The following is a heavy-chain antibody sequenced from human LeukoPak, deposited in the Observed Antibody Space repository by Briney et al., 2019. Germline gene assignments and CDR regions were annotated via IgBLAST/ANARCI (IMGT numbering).Heavy chain of an antibody. D-gene: IGHD4-17*01. J-gene: IGHJ5*02. CDR2: ITSSGSTM. CDR1: GFTFSSYE. Sequence: QPGGSLRLSCAASGFTFSSYEMHWVRQAPGKGLEWVSYITSSGSTMYYADSVKGRFTISRDNAKNSLYLQMNTLRAEDTAVYYCARDLGYGALDPWGQGTLVTVSS. V-gene: IGHV3-48*03. CDR3: ARDLGYGALDP.